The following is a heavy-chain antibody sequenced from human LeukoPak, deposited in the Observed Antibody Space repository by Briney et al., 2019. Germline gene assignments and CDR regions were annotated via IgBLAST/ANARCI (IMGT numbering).Heavy chain of an antibody. D-gene: IGHD5-24*01. V-gene: IGHV4-34*01. CDR1: GGSFSGYY. Sequence: PSETLSLTCAVYGGSFSGYYWSWIRQPPGKGLEWIGEIKHSGSTNYNPSLKSRVTISVDTSKNQFSLKLSSVTAADTAVYYCARSGDGYNYGDYWGQGTLVTVSS. J-gene: IGHJ4*02. CDR2: IKHSGST. CDR3: ARSGDGYNYGDY.